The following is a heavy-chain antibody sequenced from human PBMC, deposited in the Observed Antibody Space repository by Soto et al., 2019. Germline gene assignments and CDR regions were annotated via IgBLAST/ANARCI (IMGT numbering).Heavy chain of an antibody. V-gene: IGHV3-33*01. CDR2: IWYDGSNK. CDR1: GFTFSSYG. Sequence: GGSLRLSCAASGFTFSSYGMHWVRQAPGKGLEWVAVIWYDGSNKYYADSVKGRFTISRDNSASTAYMELSSLRSEDTAVYYCARAPGGSSSFVDYWGQGTLVTVSS. CDR3: ARAPGGSSSFVDY. D-gene: IGHD6-6*01. J-gene: IGHJ4*02.